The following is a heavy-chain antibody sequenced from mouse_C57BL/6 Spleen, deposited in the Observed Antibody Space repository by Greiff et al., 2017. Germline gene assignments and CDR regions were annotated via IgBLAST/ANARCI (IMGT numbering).Heavy chain of an antibody. CDR3: ARGGPAWFAY. V-gene: IGHV1-80*01. CDR2: IYPGDGDT. J-gene: IGHJ3*01. CDR1: GYAFSSYW. Sequence: QVQLKESGAELVKPGASVKISCKASGYAFSSYWMNWVKQRPGKGLEWIGQIYPGDGDTNYNGKFKGKATLTADKSSSTAYMQLSSLTSEDSEVYFCARGGPAWFAYWGQGTLVTVSA.